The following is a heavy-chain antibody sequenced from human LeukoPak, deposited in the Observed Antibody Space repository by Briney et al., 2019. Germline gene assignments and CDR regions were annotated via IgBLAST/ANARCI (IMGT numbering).Heavy chain of an antibody. CDR1: GGSISSYY. J-gene: IGHJ6*02. Sequence: SETLSLTCTVPGGSISSYYWSWIRQPPGKGLEWIGYIYYSGSTNYNPSLKSRVTISVDTSKNQFSLKLSSVTAADTAVYYCARSVIVVVPAAMSYGMDVWGQGTTVTVSS. CDR3: ARSVIVVVPAAMSYGMDV. V-gene: IGHV4-59*01. CDR2: IYYSGST. D-gene: IGHD2-2*01.